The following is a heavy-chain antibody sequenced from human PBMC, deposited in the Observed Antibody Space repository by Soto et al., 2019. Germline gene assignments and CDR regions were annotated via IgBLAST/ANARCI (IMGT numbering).Heavy chain of an antibody. Sequence: GGSLRLSCAASGFTFSNAWMNWVRQAPGKGLEWVGRIKSKTDGGTTDYAAPVKGRFTISRDDSKNTLYLQMNSLKTEDTAVYYCTTDQPMTTVTMYYYYYGMDVWGQGTTVTVSS. J-gene: IGHJ6*02. CDR1: GFTFSNAW. CDR2: IKSKTDGGTT. CDR3: TTDQPMTTVTMYYYYYGMDV. D-gene: IGHD4-17*01. V-gene: IGHV3-15*07.